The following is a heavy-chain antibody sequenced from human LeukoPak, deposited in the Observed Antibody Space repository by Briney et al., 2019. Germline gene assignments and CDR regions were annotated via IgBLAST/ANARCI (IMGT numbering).Heavy chain of an antibody. D-gene: IGHD2-15*01. Sequence: GGSLRLSCAASGFTFSSYSMNWVRQAPGKGLEWVSSISSSSSYIYYADSVKGRFTISRDNAKNSLYLQMNSLRAEDTAVYYCASDSPGYDSGSYFAYWGQGTLVTVSS. J-gene: IGHJ4*02. V-gene: IGHV3-21*01. CDR2: ISSSSSYI. CDR3: ASDSPGYDSGSYFAY. CDR1: GFTFSSYS.